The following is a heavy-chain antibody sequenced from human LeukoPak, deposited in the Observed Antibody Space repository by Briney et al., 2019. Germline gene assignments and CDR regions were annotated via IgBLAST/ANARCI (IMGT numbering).Heavy chain of an antibody. CDR2: IRSKAYGGTT. J-gene: IGHJ4*02. CDR1: GFTFGDYA. V-gene: IGHV3-49*04. Sequence: GRSLRLSCTASGFTFGDYAMSWVRQAPGKGLEWVGFIRSKAYGGTTEYAASVKGRFTISRDDSKSIAYLQMNSLKTEDTAVYYCTRDTTLPHYYDSSGYFHWGQGTLATVSS. CDR3: TRDTTLPHYYDSSGYFH. D-gene: IGHD3-22*01.